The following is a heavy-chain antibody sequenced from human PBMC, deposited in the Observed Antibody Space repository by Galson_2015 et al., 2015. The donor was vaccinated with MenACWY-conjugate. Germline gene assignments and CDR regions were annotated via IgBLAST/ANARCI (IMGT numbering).Heavy chain of an antibody. CDR2: IYYSGNT. CDR1: GGSISSSTYY. D-gene: IGHD6-19*01. V-gene: IGHV4-39*07. J-gene: IGHJ3*02. Sequence: ETLSLTCTVSGGSISSSTYYWDWIRQPPGKGLEWIGSIYYSGNTYYNPSLKSRVTISVDTSKNQFSLKLSSVTAADTAVYYCARAHGYSSGFDAFDIWGQGTMVTVSS. CDR3: ARAHGYSSGFDAFDI.